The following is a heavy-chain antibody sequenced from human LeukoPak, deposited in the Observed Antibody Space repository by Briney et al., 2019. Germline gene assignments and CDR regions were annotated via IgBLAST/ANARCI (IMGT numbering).Heavy chain of an antibody. D-gene: IGHD3-22*01. V-gene: IGHV4-59*01. CDR2: IYYSGST. J-gene: IGHJ3*02. CDR1: GGSISSYY. Sequence: SETLSLTCTVSGGSISSYYWSWIRQPPGKGLEWIGYIYYSGSTNYNPSLKSRVTISVDTSKNQFSLKLSSVTAADTAVYYCARDPGLTMIESDAFDIWGQGTMVTVSS. CDR3: ARDPGLTMIESDAFDI.